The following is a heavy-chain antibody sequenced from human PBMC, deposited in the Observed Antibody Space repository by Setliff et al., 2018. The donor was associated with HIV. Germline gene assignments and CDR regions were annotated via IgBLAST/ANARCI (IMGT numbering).Heavy chain of an antibody. Sequence: SETLSLTCTVSGGSISSSLYYWGWIRQPPGQGLEWIASIYYTGSTFYSPSLKSRVSVSVDTSKNHFSLRLHSALASDTAVYFCARRVLESQLLGRANDAFDIWGQGTMVT. J-gene: IGHJ3*02. D-gene: IGHD2-2*01. CDR2: IYYTGST. CDR3: ARRVLESQLLGRANDAFDI. V-gene: IGHV4-39*02. CDR1: GGSISSSLYY.